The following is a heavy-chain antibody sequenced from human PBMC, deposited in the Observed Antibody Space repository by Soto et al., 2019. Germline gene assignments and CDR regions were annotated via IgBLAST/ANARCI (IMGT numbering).Heavy chain of an antibody. D-gene: IGHD3-10*01. Sequence: QVQLQESGPGLVKPSETLSLTCTVSGGSISSYYWSWIRQPPGKGLEWIGYIYYSGSTNYNPSLKILVPISVATSKNQLSLNLSSVTAADTAVYYCARLGWLQYYSDAFAIWGQGTMVTVSS. CDR2: IYYSGST. CDR1: GGSISSYY. J-gene: IGHJ3*02. CDR3: ARLGWLQYYSDAFAI. V-gene: IGHV4-59*01.